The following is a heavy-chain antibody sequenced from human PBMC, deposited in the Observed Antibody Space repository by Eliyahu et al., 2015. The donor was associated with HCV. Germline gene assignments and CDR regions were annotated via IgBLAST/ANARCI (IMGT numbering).Heavy chain of an antibody. V-gene: IGHV4-59*01. J-gene: IGHJ5*02. CDR2: IHYSGST. Sequence: QVQLQESGPGLVKPSETLSXTCSXSGGXIXTYYXSWIRQPPGXGLEWIGYIHYSGSTNYNPSLKXRVTISVDMSKNQFSLKLSSVTAADTAVYYCASGGGGIAVTGTGGWFDPWGQGTLVTVSS. CDR3: ASGGGGIAVTGTGGWFDP. CDR1: GGXIXTYY. D-gene: IGHD6-19*01.